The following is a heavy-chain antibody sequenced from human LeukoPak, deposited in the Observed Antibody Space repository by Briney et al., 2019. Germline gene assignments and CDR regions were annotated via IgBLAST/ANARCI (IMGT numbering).Heavy chain of an antibody. D-gene: IGHD3-3*01. Sequence: GGSLRLSCAASGFAFGSYALTWVRQAPGKGLEWVSAISGSGGSTYYADSVKGRFTISRDNSKNTLYLQMNSLRAEDTAVYYCAKVVYDFWSGYLDWGQGTLVTVSS. V-gene: IGHV3-23*01. CDR1: GFAFGSYA. CDR3: AKVVYDFWSGYLD. J-gene: IGHJ4*02. CDR2: ISGSGGST.